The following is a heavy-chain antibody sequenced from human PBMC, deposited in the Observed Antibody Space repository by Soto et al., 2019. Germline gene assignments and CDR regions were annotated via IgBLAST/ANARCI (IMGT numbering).Heavy chain of an antibody. D-gene: IGHD2-15*01. CDR3: ARVGGSGYYFDY. CDR2: IYYSGST. CDR1: GGSISSYY. Sequence: SETLSLTCTVSGGSISSYYWSWIRQPPGKGLEWIGYIYYSGSTNYNPSLKSRVTISVDTSKNQFSLKLSSVTAADTAVYYCARVGGSGYYFDYWGQGTLVTVSS. V-gene: IGHV4-59*01. J-gene: IGHJ4*02.